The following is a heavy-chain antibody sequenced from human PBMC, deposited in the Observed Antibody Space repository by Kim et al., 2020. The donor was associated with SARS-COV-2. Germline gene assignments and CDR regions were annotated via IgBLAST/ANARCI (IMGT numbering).Heavy chain of an antibody. CDR1: GFTFSTYG. Sequence: GGSLRLSCAASGFTFSTYGMHWVRQAPGKGLEWVALISYDGSHKYYADSVKGRFTISRDNSDNTLYLQMNSLRPDDTAVYYCRKRDTAIRYYYGMGVWG. D-gene: IGHD5-18*01. CDR3: RKRDTAIRYYYGMGV. CDR2: ISYDGSHK. V-gene: IGHV3-30*18. J-gene: IGHJ6*02.